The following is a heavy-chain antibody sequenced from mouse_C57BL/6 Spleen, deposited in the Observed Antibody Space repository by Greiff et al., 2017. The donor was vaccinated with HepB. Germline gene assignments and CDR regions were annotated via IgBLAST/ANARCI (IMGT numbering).Heavy chain of an antibody. CDR3: ARGGMAGFDY. CDR2: ISYDGSN. J-gene: IGHJ2*01. D-gene: IGHD2-10*02. CDR1: GYSITSGYY. Sequence: EVKLMESGPGLVKPSQSLSLTCSVTGYSITSGYYWNWIRQFPGNKLEWMGYISYDGSNNYNPSLKNRISITRDTSKNQFFLKLNSVTTEDTATYYCARGGMAGFDYWGQGTTLTVSS. V-gene: IGHV3-6*01.